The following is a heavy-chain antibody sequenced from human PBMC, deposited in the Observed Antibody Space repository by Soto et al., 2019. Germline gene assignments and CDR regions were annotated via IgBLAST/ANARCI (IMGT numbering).Heavy chain of an antibody. Sequence: GGSLRLSCAASGFTFSSYWMHWVRQAPGKGLVWVSRINSDGSSTSYADSVKGRFTISRDNAKNTLYLQMNSLRAEDTAVYYCARADFSSGSYYAFDIWGQGTIVTVSS. J-gene: IGHJ3*02. V-gene: IGHV3-74*01. CDR1: GFTFSSYW. CDR3: ARADFSSGSYYAFDI. CDR2: INSDGSST. D-gene: IGHD1-26*01.